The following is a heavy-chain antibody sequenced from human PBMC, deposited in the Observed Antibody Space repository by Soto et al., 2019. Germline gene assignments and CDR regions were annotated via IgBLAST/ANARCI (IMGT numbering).Heavy chain of an antibody. CDR1: NGSFMGYY. D-gene: IGHD3-3*01. CDR3: ASLNGGRFLDKGDY. J-gene: IGHJ4*02. V-gene: IGHV4-34*01. Sequence: QVQLHQWGAGLLKPSETLSLTYGVYNGSFMGYYWNWVRQPPGKGLEWIGEINHFGSPNYNPSLKSRVAISIDTSKHQFPLSLRSLTAADTAVYYCASLNGGRFLDKGDYWGQGILVTVSS. CDR2: INHFGSP.